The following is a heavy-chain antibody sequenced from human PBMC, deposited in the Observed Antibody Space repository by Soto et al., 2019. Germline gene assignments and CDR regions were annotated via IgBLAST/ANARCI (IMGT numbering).Heavy chain of an antibody. D-gene: IGHD3-3*01. V-gene: IGHV3-30*18. CDR2: ISYDGSNK. CDR3: AKAHYDFWGGSWFDP. J-gene: IGHJ5*02. Sequence: PGGSLRLSCAASGFTFSSYGMHWVRQAPGKGLEWVAVISYDGSNKYYADSVKGRFTISRDNSKNTLYLQMNSLRAEDTAVYYCAKAHYDFWGGSWFDPWGQGTLVTVSS. CDR1: GFTFSSYG.